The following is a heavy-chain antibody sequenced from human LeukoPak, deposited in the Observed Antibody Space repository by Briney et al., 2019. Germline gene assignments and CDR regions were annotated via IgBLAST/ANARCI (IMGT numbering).Heavy chain of an antibody. CDR1: GGSISSYY. D-gene: IGHD3-16*01. J-gene: IGHJ4*02. CDR3: ARQIKANYFDY. CDR2: IYYSGST. Sequence: SETLSLTCTVSGGSISSYYWSWIRQPPGKGLEWIGYIYYSGSTNYNPPLKSRVTISVDTSKNQFSLKLSSVTAADTAVYYCARQIKANYFDYWGQGTLVTVSS. V-gene: IGHV4-59*08.